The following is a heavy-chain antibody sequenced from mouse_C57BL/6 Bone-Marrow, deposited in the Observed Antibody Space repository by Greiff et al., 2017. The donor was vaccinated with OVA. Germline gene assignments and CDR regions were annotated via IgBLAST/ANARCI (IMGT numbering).Heavy chain of an antibody. Sequence: EVQVVESGGGLVQSGRSLRLSCATSGFTFSDFYMEWVRQAPGKGLEWIAASRNKANDYTTEYSASVKGRFIVSRDTSQSILYLQMNALRAEDTAIYYCARDAIYQGAMDYWGQGTSVTVSS. CDR3: ARDAIYQGAMDY. CDR2: SRNKANDYTT. J-gene: IGHJ4*01. V-gene: IGHV7-1*01. D-gene: IGHD2-1*01. CDR1: GFTFSDFY.